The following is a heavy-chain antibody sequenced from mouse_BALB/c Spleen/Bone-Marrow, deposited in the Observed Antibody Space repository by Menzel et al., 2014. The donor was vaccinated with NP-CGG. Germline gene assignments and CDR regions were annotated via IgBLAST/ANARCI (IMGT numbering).Heavy chain of an antibody. CDR1: GFTFTDYY. Sequence: EVMLEESGGGLVQPGGSLRLSCATSGFTFTDYYMSWVRQPPGKALEWLGFLRNKANGYTTEYSASVKGRFTISRNNSQSILYRQMNTLRAEDNTTYCCARDINYDIYWYCEVWGDTTTETV. J-gene: IGHJ1*01. D-gene: IGHD2-4*01. CDR3: ARDINYDIYWYCEV. CDR2: LRNKANGYTT. V-gene: IGHV7-3*02.